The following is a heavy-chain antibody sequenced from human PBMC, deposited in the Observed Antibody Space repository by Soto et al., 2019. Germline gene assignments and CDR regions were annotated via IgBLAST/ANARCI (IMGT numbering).Heavy chain of an antibody. D-gene: IGHD2-8*01. CDR3: AREASVLIPASQPSSFDS. CDR2: ISPYSGYT. Sequence: ASVKVSCKGFGYSFMKYGINWVRQAPGQGLEWVGWISPYSGYTHSAQKFHGRLTLTTDTAASTAYMELRILRSADTALYYCAREASVLIPASQPSSFDSWGQGTRVTVSS. J-gene: IGHJ4*02. CDR1: GYSFMKYG. V-gene: IGHV1-18*01.